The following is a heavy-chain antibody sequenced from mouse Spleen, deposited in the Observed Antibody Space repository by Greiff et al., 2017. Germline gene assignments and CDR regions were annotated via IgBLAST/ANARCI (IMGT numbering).Heavy chain of an antibody. Sequence: EVQLVESGGGLVKLGGSLKLSCAASGFTFSSYVMSWVRQTPEKRLEWVATSSSGGGNTYYPDSVKGRFTISRDNANNTLYLQMSSLKSEDTAMYYCARHAYDYVFDYWGQGTTLTVSS. D-gene: IGHD2-4*01. V-gene: IGHV5-9-3*01. CDR2: SSSGGGNT. CDR1: GFTFSSYV. CDR3: ARHAYDYVFDY. J-gene: IGHJ2*01.